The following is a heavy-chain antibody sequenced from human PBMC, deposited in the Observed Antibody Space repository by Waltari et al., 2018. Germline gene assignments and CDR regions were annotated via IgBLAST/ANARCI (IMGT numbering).Heavy chain of an antibody. CDR1: GFTFSNYA. Sequence: EVQLLASGGVLVQPWGSLRLSCAASGFTFSNYAMTWVRQAPGKGLEWVSVIGGGGSTTYYAESVKGRFSIARDKSKNTLYLQMNRLRVEDTAVYYCAKKLGVASWYYFDYWGQGTLVTVSS. J-gene: IGHJ4*02. CDR2: IGGGGSTT. V-gene: IGHV3-23*01. D-gene: IGHD3-3*01. CDR3: AKKLGVASWYYFDY.